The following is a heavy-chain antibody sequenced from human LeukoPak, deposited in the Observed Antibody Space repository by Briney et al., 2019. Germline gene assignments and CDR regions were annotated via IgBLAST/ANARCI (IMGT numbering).Heavy chain of an antibody. CDR3: ARGDHHNPPTTFDY. CDR1: GFTFSSYS. D-gene: IGHD2/OR15-2a*01. Sequence: PGGSLRLSCAASGFTFSSYSMNWVRQAPGKGLEWVSSISSSSSYIYYADSVKGRFTISRDNAKNSLYLQMNSLRAEDTAVYYCARGDHHNPPTTFDYWGQGTLVTVSS. V-gene: IGHV3-21*01. J-gene: IGHJ4*02. CDR2: ISSSSSYI.